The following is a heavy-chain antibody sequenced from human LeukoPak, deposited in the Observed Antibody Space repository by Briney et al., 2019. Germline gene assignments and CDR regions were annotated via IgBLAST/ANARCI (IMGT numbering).Heavy chain of an antibody. Sequence: GGSLRLSCAASGFTLSSYWMSWVRQAPGKGLEWVANIKQDGSEKYYVDSVKGRFTISRDNAKNSLYLQMNGLRAEDTAVYYCARLGYTSSWYVAYWGQGTLVTVSS. J-gene: IGHJ4*02. D-gene: IGHD6-13*01. CDR2: IKQDGSEK. V-gene: IGHV3-7*01. CDR3: ARLGYTSSWYVAY. CDR1: GFTLSSYW.